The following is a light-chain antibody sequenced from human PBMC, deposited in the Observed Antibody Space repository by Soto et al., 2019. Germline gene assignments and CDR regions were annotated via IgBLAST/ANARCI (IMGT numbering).Light chain of an antibody. CDR3: QSYNDWPCA. CDR2: GAS. CDR1: ESLSTY. Sequence: EIVMTQSPAALSVSPGERVTLSCRASESLSTYLAWYQHKPGQAPRLLIYGASTKATGIPARFSGSGSATDFTLTIISLQSEDFAVYYCQSYNDWPCAFGQGTKVDIK. J-gene: IGKJ2*02. V-gene: IGKV3-15*01.